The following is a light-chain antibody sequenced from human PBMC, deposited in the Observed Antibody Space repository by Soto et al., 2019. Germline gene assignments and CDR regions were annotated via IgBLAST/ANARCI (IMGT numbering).Light chain of an antibody. V-gene: IGLV2-8*01. J-gene: IGLJ3*02. CDR3: GSNGGSNNVV. CDR2: EVS. Sequence: QSALTQPPSASGSPGQSVTISCTGTSSDVGRYNHVSWYQHHPGKAPKLLIFEVSKRPSGVPDRFSGSKSGNTASLTVSGLQAEDEGDYYCGSNGGSNNVVFGGGTQLTVL. CDR1: SSDVGRYNH.